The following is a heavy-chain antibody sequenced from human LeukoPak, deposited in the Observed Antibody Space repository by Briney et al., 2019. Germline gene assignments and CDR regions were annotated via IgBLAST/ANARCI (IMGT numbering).Heavy chain of an antibody. V-gene: IGHV7-4-1*02. D-gene: IGHD3-10*01. Sequence: ASVTVSCKASGYTFTSYAMNWVRQAPGQGLEWMGWINTNTGNPTYAQGFTGRFVFSLDTSVSTAYLQISSLKAEDTAVYYCARDFYGSGSYRRVDRWGQGSLVTDCS. J-gene: IGHJ5*02. CDR1: GYTFTSYA. CDR3: ARDFYGSGSYRRVDR. CDR2: INTNTGNP.